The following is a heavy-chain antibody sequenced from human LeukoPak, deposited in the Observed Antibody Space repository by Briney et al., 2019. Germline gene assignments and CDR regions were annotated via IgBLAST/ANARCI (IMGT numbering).Heavy chain of an antibody. CDR3: ARERVGAGAFDI. CDR1: GFTFSSYA. Sequence: GGSLRFSCAASGFTFSSYAMHWVRQAPGKGLEWVAVISYDGSNKYYADSVKGRFTISRDNSKNTLYLQMNSLRAEDTAVYYCARERVGAGAFDIWGQGTMVTVSS. V-gene: IGHV3-30-3*01. J-gene: IGHJ3*02. D-gene: IGHD1-26*01. CDR2: ISYDGSNK.